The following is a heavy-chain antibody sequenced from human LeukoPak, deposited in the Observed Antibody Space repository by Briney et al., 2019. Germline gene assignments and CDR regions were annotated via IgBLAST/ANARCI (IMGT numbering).Heavy chain of an antibody. CDR3: AKVSRQAFDI. Sequence: PGGSLRLSCAASGFTSSNCGMNWVRQAPGKGLEWVAVISYDGYNKYYADSVKGRFTISRDNSKNTLYLQMNSLRAEDTAVYYCAKVSRQAFDIWGQGTMVTVSS. J-gene: IGHJ3*02. V-gene: IGHV3-30*18. CDR1: GFTSSNCG. CDR2: ISYDGYNK.